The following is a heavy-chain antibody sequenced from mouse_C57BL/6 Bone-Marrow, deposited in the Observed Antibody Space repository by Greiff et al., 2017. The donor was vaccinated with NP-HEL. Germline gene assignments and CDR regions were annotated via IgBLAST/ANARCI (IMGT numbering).Heavy chain of an antibody. CDR2: IDPANGNT. V-gene: IGHV14-3*01. D-gene: IGHD1-1*01. CDR1: GFNIKNTY. J-gene: IGHJ2*01. CDR3: ARGVYYGSSWYFDY. Sequence: EVQLKESVAELVRPGASVKLSCTASGFNIKNTYMHWVKQRPEQGLEWIGRIDPANGNTKYAPKFQGKATITADTSSNTAYLQLSSLTSEDTAIYYCARGVYYGSSWYFDYWGQGTTLTVSS.